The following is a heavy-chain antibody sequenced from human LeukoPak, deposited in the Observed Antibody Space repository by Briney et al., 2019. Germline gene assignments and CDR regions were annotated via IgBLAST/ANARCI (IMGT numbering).Heavy chain of an antibody. D-gene: IGHD1-26*01. J-gene: IGHJ4*02. Sequence: GGSLRLSCAASGFTFGGYYMSWIRQAPGKGLEWVSYISSSGSTIYYADSVKGRFTISRDNAKNSLYLQMNRLRAEDTAVYYCARDLASWELQDYWGQGTLVTVSS. CDR3: ARDLASWELQDY. CDR1: GFTFGGYY. V-gene: IGHV3-11*01. CDR2: ISSSGSTI.